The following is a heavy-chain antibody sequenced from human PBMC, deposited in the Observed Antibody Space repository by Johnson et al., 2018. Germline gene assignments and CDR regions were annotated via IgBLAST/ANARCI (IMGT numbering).Heavy chain of an antibody. V-gene: IGHV3-30-3*01. CDR2: ISYDGSHK. CDR1: GFTFSSYV. Sequence: QVQLQESGGGVVQPGRSLRLSCAASGFTFSSYVMHWVRQAPGKGLEWVAVISYDGSHKHYADSVKGRFNISRDNSKNTLYLQMNSLRAEDTGVYYCAREGYSSSSGYFDYWGQGTLVTVSS. CDR3: AREGYSSSSGYFDY. D-gene: IGHD6-6*01. J-gene: IGHJ4*02.